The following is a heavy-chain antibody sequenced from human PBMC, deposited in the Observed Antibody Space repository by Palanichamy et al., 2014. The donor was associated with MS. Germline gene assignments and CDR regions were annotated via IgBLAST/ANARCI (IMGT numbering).Heavy chain of an antibody. V-gene: IGHV3-7*03. D-gene: IGHD5-24*01. CDR3: ARDNSGDGWYY. Sequence: VQLVGVVGDGVGPTPGGSLRLSCVVSGFTFRDYWMSWVRQAPGKGLEWVANINKDGSEKHYVDSVRGRFTISRDNAKNSLYLQMSSLRVEDTAVYYCARDNSGDGWYYWGQGTLVPVSS. J-gene: IGHJ4*02. CDR1: GFTFRDYW. CDR2: INKDGSEK.